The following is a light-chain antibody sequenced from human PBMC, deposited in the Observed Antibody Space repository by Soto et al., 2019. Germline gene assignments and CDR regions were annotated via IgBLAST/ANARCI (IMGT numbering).Light chain of an antibody. Sequence: DIQMTQSPSSLSASVGDRVIITCRASQTISSHLNWYQQKPGTAPKLLIYDASSLESGVPSRFSGSGSGTEFTLTISSLQPDDYATYYCQQYSSYSRTFGQGTKVDI. CDR1: QTISSH. V-gene: IGKV1-5*01. CDR2: DAS. CDR3: QQYSSYSRT. J-gene: IGKJ1*01.